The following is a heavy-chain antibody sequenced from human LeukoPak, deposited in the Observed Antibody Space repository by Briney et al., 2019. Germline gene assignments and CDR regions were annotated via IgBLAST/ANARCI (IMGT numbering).Heavy chain of an antibody. V-gene: IGHV4-4*09. D-gene: IGHD1-1*01. J-gene: IGHJ5*02. CDR1: DGSFSSFS. Sequence: SETLSLSCTVSDGSFSSFSWSWIRQPAGKGLEWIGYIQLSGNTNYHPALKSRVSISLDTSKNQFSLHLSSVTAADTAVYYCARLIRAWNDHFDPWGQGTLVTVFS. CDR3: ARLIRAWNDHFDP. CDR2: IQLSGNT.